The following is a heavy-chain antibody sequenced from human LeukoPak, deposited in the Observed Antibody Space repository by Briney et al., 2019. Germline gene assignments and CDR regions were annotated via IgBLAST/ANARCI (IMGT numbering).Heavy chain of an antibody. CDR3: ARYNSGTIDY. Sequence: GGSLRLSCAASGFTFSSYEMNWVRQAPGKGLEWISYISSSGSTIYYADSVKGRFTISRDNAKNSLYLEMNSLRAEDTAVFYCARYNSGTIDYWGQGTLVTVSS. CDR2: ISSSGSTI. D-gene: IGHD1-1*01. J-gene: IGHJ4*02. V-gene: IGHV3-48*03. CDR1: GFTFSSYE.